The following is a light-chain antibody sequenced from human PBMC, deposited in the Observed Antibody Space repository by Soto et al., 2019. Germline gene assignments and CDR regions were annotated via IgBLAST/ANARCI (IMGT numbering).Light chain of an antibody. V-gene: IGKV1-5*01. CDR2: DAS. J-gene: IGKJ1*01. CDR3: QQYNSYSPT. Sequence: DIQMTQSPSPLSASVGDRVTITCRARQSISSWLAWYQQKPGKAPKLLIYDASSLESGVPSRFSGSGSGTEFTLTISSLQPYDFATYYCQQYNSYSPTFGQGTKVEIK. CDR1: QSISSW.